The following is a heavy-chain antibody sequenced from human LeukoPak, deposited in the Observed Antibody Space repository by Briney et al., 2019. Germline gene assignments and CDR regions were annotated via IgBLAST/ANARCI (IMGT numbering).Heavy chain of an antibody. D-gene: IGHD6-13*01. J-gene: IGHJ4*02. CDR3: ATCSSWRFEY. Sequence: PGGSLRLSCAASGFTFSNYWMSWVRQAPGKRLEWVANIKEDGSEKNYADSVKGRFTISRDNAKNLVHLQMNSLRAEDTAVYYCATCSSWRFEYWGQGTLVTVSS. CDR2: IKEDGSEK. V-gene: IGHV3-7*05. CDR1: GFTFSNYW.